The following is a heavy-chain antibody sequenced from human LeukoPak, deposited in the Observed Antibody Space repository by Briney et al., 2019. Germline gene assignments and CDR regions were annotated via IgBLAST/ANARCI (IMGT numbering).Heavy chain of an antibody. V-gene: IGHV4-34*01. CDR1: GGSFSDYY. CDR2: INHSGST. CDR3: ARGTGYPLIG. Sequence: NPSETLSLTCAVYGGSFSDYYWSWIRQPPGKGLEWIGEINHSGSTNYNPSLKSRVTISVDTSKNQFSLKLSSVTAADTAVYYCARGTGYPLIGWGQGTLATVSS. J-gene: IGHJ4*02. D-gene: IGHD3-22*01.